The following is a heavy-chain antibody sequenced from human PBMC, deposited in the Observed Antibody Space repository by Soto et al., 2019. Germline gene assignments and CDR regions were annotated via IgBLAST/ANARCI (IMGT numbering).Heavy chain of an antibody. Sequence: QVQLQESGPGLVKPSETLSLTCTVSGGSISSYYWSWIRQPPGKGLEWIGFIFYSGSTSYNPSLKSRVTISPDTSEYQFSLKLNSVPAADTAVYYCASMIGDPVLSFDSWGQGTLVAVSS. CDR2: IFYSGST. D-gene: IGHD3-10*02. V-gene: IGHV4-59*01. CDR1: GGSISSYY. CDR3: ASMIGDPVLSFDS. J-gene: IGHJ5*01.